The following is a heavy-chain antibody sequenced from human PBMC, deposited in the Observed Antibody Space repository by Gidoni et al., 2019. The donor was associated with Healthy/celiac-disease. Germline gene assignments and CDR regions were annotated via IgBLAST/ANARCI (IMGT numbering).Heavy chain of an antibody. Sequence: QVQLVQSGAEVQKPGSSVKVSCKASGGPFSSYAISWVRQAPGQGLEWMGGIIPIFGPANYAQKFQGRVTITAAEPTSTAYMELSSLRSEDTAVYYCARVDTVTTHKGWFDPWGQGTLVTVSS. D-gene: IGHD4-17*01. J-gene: IGHJ5*02. V-gene: IGHV1-69*01. CDR1: GGPFSSYA. CDR2: IIPIFGPA. CDR3: ARVDTVTTHKGWFDP.